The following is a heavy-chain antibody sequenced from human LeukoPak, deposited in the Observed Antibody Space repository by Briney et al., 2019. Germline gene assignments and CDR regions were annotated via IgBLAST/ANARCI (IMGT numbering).Heavy chain of an antibody. CDR1: GGSISSGGYY. J-gene: IGHJ6*04. Sequence: SQTLSLTCTVSGGSISSGGYYWGWIRQHPGKGLEWIGYIYYSGGTYYSPSLKSRVTISVDTSKNQFSLKLSSVTAADTAVHYCARRRGGYGDPGMDVWGKGTTVTVSS. D-gene: IGHD4-17*01. CDR2: IYYSGGT. V-gene: IGHV4-31*03. CDR3: ARRRGGYGDPGMDV.